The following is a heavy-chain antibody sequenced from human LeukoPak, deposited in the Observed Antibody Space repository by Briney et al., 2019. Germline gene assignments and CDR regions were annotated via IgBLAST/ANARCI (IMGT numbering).Heavy chain of an antibody. CDR2: IYPGDSDT. D-gene: IGHD3-22*01. V-gene: IGHV5-51*01. CDR1: GYSFTSYW. CDR3: ARRANYYDSSGYYYYFDY. J-gene: IGHJ4*02. Sequence: GESLKISCKGSGYSFTSYWNGWVRQMPGKGLEWMGIIYPGDSDTRYSPSFQGQVTISADKSISTAYLQWSSLKASDTAMYYCARRANYYDSSGYYYYFDYWGQGTLVTVSS.